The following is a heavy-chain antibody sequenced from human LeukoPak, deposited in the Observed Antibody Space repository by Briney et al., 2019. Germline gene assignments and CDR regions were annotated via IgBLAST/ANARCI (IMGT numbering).Heavy chain of an antibody. D-gene: IGHD3-3*01. CDR2: INPNSGGT. Sequence: GASVKVSCKASGYTYTGYYMHWVRQAPGQGLEWMGWINPNSGGTNYAQKFQGRVTMTRDTSISTAYMELSRLRSDDTAVYYCARDSLITIFGVVTPPGDPWGQGTLVTVSS. V-gene: IGHV1-2*02. J-gene: IGHJ5*02. CDR3: ARDSLITIFGVVTPPGDP. CDR1: GYTYTGYY.